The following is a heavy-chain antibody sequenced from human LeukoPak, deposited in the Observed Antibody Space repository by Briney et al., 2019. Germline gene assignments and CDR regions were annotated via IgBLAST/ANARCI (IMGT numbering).Heavy chain of an antibody. D-gene: IGHD3-3*01. CDR3: ARDRQLYDFWSGYRSYAFDI. J-gene: IGHJ3*02. V-gene: IGHV4-30-4*01. CDR1: GGSISSGDYY. CDR2: IYYSGST. Sequence: PSQPLSLTCTVSGGSISSGDYYWSWIRQPPGQGLEWIGYIYYSGSTYYNPSLKSRVTISVDTSKNQFSLKLSSVTAADTAVYYCARDRQLYDFWSGYRSYAFDIWGQGTMVTVSS.